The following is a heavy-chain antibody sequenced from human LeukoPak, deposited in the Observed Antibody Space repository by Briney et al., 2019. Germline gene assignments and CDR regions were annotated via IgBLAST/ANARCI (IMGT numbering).Heavy chain of an antibody. D-gene: IGHD2-15*01. CDR1: GFTFSSSA. CDR3: AKQLGYCSDGSCYFPY. Sequence: GGSLRLSCAASGFTFSSSAMSWVRQAPGRGLEWVSAISNNGGYTYYADSVQGRFTISRDNSKSTLCLQMNSLRAEDTAVYYCAKQLGYCSDGSCYFPYWGQGTLVTVSS. CDR2: ISNNGGYT. J-gene: IGHJ4*02. V-gene: IGHV3-23*01.